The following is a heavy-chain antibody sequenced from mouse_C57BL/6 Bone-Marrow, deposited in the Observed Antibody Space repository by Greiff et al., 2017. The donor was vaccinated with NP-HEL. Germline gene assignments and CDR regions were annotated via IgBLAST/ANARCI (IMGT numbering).Heavy chain of an antibody. V-gene: IGHV3-6*01. Sequence: EVKLVESGPGLVKPSQSLSLTCSVTGYSITSGYYWNWIRQFPGNKLEWMGYISYDGSNNYNPSLKNRISITRDTSKNQFFLKLNSVTTEDTATYYCAKDSYYSNYFDYWGQGTTLTVSS. J-gene: IGHJ2*01. CDR3: AKDSYYSNYFDY. CDR1: GYSITSGYY. CDR2: ISYDGSN. D-gene: IGHD2-5*01.